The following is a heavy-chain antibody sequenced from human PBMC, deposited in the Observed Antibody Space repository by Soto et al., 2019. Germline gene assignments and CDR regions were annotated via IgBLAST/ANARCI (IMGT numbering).Heavy chain of an antibody. V-gene: IGHV1-8*01. CDR2: MNPKSGNT. Sequence: QVQMVQAGAEVKKPGASVKVSCKASGYTFTSYDINWVRQATGQGLEWMGWMNPKSGNTGYAPKFQGRVTMTSNTSIRTAFMEWSGLISEDTAVYYCARSLPWVSHERWLDPWGQGTLVTVSP. J-gene: IGHJ5*02. D-gene: IGHD3-22*01. CDR3: ARSLPWVSHERWLDP. CDR1: GYTFTSYD.